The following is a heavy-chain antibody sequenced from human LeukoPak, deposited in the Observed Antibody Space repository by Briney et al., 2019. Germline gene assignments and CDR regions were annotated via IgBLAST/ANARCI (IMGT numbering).Heavy chain of an antibody. CDR1: GFSFSNYA. D-gene: IGHD7-27*01. CDR3: AKDGGLWVSAHWGDS. Sequence: GGSLRLSCAASGFSFSNYAMTWVRQAPGKGLEWVSGISDRADNTYYADSVKGRFTVSRDNSKNTLFLQMNSLRAEDTAVYYCAKDGGLWVSAHWGDSWGRGTLVTVSS. J-gene: IGHJ4*02. CDR2: ISDRADNT. V-gene: IGHV3-23*01.